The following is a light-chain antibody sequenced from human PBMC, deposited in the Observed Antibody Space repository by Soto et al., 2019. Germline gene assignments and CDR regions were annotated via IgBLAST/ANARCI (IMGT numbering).Light chain of an antibody. CDR3: EQYGSTPLT. Sequence: EIVLTQSPGTLSLSPGERATLSCRASQSVANTYLAWYQQKPGQAPRFLIHDASSRATGIPDRFSGSGSGTDFTLTISRLEPEDFAVYYCEQYGSTPLTFGGGTKVEIK. V-gene: IGKV3-20*01. CDR2: DAS. J-gene: IGKJ4*01. CDR1: QSVANTY.